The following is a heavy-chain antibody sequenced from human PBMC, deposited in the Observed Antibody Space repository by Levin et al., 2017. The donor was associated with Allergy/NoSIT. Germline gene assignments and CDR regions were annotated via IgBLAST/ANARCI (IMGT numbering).Heavy chain of an antibody. CDR1: GFSLSTAGVG. Sequence: SGPTLVKATETLTLTCSFSGFSLSTAGVGVGWIRQPPGKALEWLAVIYWDGDKRYSPSLESRLTLSKDSSKNLGVLTMSNMGPVDTGTYYCAQQILAAPVLGAIAVWGQGTMVTVSS. CDR2: IYWDGDK. CDR3: AQQILAAPVLGAIAV. V-gene: IGHV2-5*02. J-gene: IGHJ3*01. D-gene: IGHD5-12*01.